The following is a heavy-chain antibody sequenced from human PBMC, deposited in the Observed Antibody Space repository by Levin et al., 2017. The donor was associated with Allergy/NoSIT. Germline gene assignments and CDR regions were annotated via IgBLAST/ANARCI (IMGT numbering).Heavy chain of an antibody. CDR1: GFTFSSYA. J-gene: IGHJ4*02. V-gene: IGHV3-23*01. D-gene: IGHD2-21*02. CDR3: AKDLERVVGIVVVTVPFDY. Sequence: PGGSLRLSCAASGFTFSSYAMSWVRQAPGKGLEWVSAISGSGGSTYYADSVKGRFTISRDNSKNTLYLQMNSLRAEDTAVYYCAKDLERVVGIVVVTVPFDYWGQGTLVTVSS. CDR2: ISGSGGST.